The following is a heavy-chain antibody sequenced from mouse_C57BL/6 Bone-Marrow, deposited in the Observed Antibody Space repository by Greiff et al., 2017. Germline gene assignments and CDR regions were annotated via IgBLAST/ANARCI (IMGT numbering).Heavy chain of an antibody. CDR3: THDYGSSYPYGYVDV. Sequence: VQLQQSGAELVRPGASVKLSCTASGFNIKDYYLHWVKQRPEQGLEWIGRIDPEDGDPAYAPKFQGKATMTAATSSNTAYLQLSSLTSEDTAVYYGTHDYGSSYPYGYVDVGGTGTTGTV. D-gene: IGHD1-1*01. J-gene: IGHJ1*03. V-gene: IGHV14-1*01. CDR2: IDPEDGDP. CDR1: GFNIKDYY.